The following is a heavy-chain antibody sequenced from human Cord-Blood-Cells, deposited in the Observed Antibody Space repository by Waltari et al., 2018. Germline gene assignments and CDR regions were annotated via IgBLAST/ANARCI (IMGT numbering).Heavy chain of an antibody. J-gene: IGHJ6*03. Sequence: QVQLQQWGAGLLKPSETLSLTCAVYGGSFSGSYWSWIRTPQGKGLEWLGAINPSGSTNYNPSLKSRVTISVDTSKNQFSLKLSSVTAADTAVYYCARGFHSSGYYYYYYYMDVWGKGTTVTVSS. D-gene: IGHD3-22*01. CDR1: GGSFSGSY. CDR3: ARGFHSSGYYYYYYYMDV. CDR2: INPSGST. V-gene: IGHV4-34*01.